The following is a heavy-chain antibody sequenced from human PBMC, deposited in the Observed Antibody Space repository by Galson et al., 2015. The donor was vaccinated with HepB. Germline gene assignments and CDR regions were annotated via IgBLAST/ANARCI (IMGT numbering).Heavy chain of an antibody. Sequence: QSGAEVKKPGESLKISCKGSGYSFSNYWIGWVRQLPGKGLEWMGIIYPGDSDTKYSPSFHGRVTISADKSVSTAYLQWSSLKASDTAMYYCGRWRHQDSTGYYRFDYWGQGTQVTVSS. CDR1: GYSFSNYW. CDR2: IYPGDSDT. V-gene: IGHV5-51*01. CDR3: GRWRHQDSTGYYRFDY. D-gene: IGHD3-22*01. J-gene: IGHJ4*02.